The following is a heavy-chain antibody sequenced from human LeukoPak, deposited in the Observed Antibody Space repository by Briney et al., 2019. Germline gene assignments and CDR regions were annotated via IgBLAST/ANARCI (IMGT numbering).Heavy chain of an antibody. CDR1: GFTFSSYG. J-gene: IGHJ6*02. D-gene: IGHD6-19*01. V-gene: IGHV3-33*01. CDR3: ARDYVSPGLAVAGTYYYYGMDV. CDR2: IWYDGSNK. Sequence: PGGSLRLSCAASGFTFSSYGMQWVRQAPGKGLEWVAVIWYDGSNKYYADSVKGRFTISRDNSKNTLYLQMNSLRAEDTAVYYCARDYVSPGLAVAGTYYYYGMDVWGQGTTVTVSS.